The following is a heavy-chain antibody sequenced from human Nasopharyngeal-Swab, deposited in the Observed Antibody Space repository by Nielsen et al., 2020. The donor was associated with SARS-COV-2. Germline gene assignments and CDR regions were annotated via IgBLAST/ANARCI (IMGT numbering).Heavy chain of an antibody. Sequence: WIRQPPGKGLEWIGEINHSGSTDYNPSCKRRGAISVDTSKNQFSLKLSSVTAADTAVYYCARNYAYVWGSYRQMGWFDPWGQGTLVTVSS. J-gene: IGHJ5*02. V-gene: IGHV4-34*01. CDR2: INHSGST. CDR3: ARNYAYVWGSYRQMGWFDP. D-gene: IGHD3-16*02.